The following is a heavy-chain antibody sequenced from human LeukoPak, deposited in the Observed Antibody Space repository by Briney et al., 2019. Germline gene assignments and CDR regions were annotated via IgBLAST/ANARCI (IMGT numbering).Heavy chain of an antibody. D-gene: IGHD3-22*01. CDR3: AKVRMYYYDSSGYYRDY. V-gene: IGHV3-23*01. J-gene: IGHJ4*02. CDR1: GFTFSSYA. Sequence: GGSLRLSCAASGFTFSSYAMSWVRQAPGKGLEWVSAISGSGGSTYYADSVKGRFTISRDNSKNTLYLQMNSLRAGDTAVYYCAKVRMYYYDSSGYYRDYWGQGTLVTVSS. CDR2: ISGSGGST.